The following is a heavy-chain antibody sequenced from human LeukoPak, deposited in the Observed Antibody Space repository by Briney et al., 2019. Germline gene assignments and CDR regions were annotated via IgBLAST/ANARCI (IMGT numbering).Heavy chain of an antibody. CDR3: ARGIPADF. J-gene: IGHJ4*02. V-gene: IGHV3-30*03. CDR2: MSYDGSNK. Sequence: GGSLRLSCAASGFIVSINYMSWVRQAPGKGLEWVAVMSYDGSNKYYADSVKGRFTISRDNSKNTLYLQMNSLIAEDTAVYYCARGIPADFWGQGTLVAVSS. CDR1: GFIVSINY.